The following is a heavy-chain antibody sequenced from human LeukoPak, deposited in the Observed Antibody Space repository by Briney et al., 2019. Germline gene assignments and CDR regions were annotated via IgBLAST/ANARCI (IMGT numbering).Heavy chain of an antibody. CDR2: ISSSSSYI. CDR3: ARDRSDYYPDAFDI. J-gene: IGHJ3*02. V-gene: IGHV3-21*01. CDR1: GFTFSTCD. Sequence: GGSLRLSCAASGFTFSTCDMNWVRQAPGKGLEWVSSISSSSSYIYYADSVKGRFTISRDNAKNSLYLQMNSLRAEDTALYYCARDRSDYYPDAFDIWGQGTMVTVSS. D-gene: IGHD3-3*01.